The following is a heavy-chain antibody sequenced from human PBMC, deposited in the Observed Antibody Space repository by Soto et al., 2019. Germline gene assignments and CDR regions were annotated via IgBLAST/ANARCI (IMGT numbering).Heavy chain of an antibody. Sequence: QLQLQESGPGLVKPSETLSLTCTVSGGSISISSYYWGWIRQPPGKGLEWIGSIYSSGSTYYNPSLESRVTIAVDKSKNQLSLKLTSVTAEDTAVYYCASPLGAVEVAGDFDHWGPGTLVTVSS. CDR1: GGSISISSYY. J-gene: IGHJ4*02. D-gene: IGHD6-19*01. CDR2: IYSSGST. CDR3: ASPLGAVEVAGDFDH. V-gene: IGHV4-39*01.